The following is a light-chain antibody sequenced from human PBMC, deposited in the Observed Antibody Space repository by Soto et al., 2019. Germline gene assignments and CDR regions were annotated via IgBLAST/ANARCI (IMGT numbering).Light chain of an antibody. Sequence: EIVMTQSPATLSVSPGERATLSCRASQSVNSNLAWYQQKPGQAPSLLIYGASTRATGVPARFSGSGSGTELPLTISSLQSEDFAVYYCQQYNNWPPYTFGQGTKLEIK. J-gene: IGKJ2*01. V-gene: IGKV3-15*01. CDR3: QQYNNWPPYT. CDR2: GAS. CDR1: QSVNSN.